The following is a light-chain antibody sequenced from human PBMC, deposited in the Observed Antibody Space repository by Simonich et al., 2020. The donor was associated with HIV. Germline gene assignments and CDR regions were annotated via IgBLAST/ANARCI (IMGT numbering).Light chain of an antibody. V-gene: IGLV2-14*01. Sequence: QSALTQPASVSGSPGQSITISCTVTSSDVGCYDFVSWYQKNPGKAPKLMIYDVFQRPSGVSNRFSGSKSGNTASLTISGLQAEDEADYYCSSYTSSSTFVFGTGTKVTVL. CDR2: DVF. J-gene: IGLJ1*01. CDR1: SSDVGCYDF. CDR3: SSYTSSSTFV.